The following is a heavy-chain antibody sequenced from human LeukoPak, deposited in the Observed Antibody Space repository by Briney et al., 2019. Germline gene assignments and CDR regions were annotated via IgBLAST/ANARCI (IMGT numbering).Heavy chain of an antibody. V-gene: IGHV3-11*05. D-gene: IGHD2-2*01. CDR2: ISGSSSNT. Sequence: GGSLRLSCAASGFTFSDYYMSWIRQAPREGLEWVSYISGSSSNTKYADSVKGRFTISRDNAKNSLYLQMNSLRAEDTAVYYCARDSAHIVVVPVVIPPGLDNWFDPWGQGTLVTVSS. J-gene: IGHJ5*02. CDR3: ARDSAHIVVVPVVIPPGLDNWFDP. CDR1: GFTFSDYY.